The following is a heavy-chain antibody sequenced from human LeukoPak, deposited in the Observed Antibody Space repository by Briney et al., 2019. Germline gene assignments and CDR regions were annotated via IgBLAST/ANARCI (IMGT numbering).Heavy chain of an antibody. CDR3: ARDRAPPYYYYGMDV. CDR1: GYTFTNYG. V-gene: IGHV1-18*04. Sequence: ASVKVSCKASGYTFTNYGISWVRQAPGQGLEWMGWISAYNGNTNYAQKLQGRVTMTTDTSTSTAYMELRSLRSDDTAVYYCARDRAPPYYYYGMDVWGKGTTVTVSS. CDR2: ISAYNGNT. J-gene: IGHJ6*04.